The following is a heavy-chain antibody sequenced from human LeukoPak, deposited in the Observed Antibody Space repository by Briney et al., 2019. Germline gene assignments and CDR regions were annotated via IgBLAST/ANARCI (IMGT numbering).Heavy chain of an antibody. J-gene: IGHJ2*01. CDR1: GGSVSSDSSS. CDR2: IFYRGNT. D-gene: IGHD3-9*01. Sequence: SETLSLTCSVSGGSVSSDSSSWTWIRQHPGKGLEWIGYIFYRGNTYYNPSLKSRLTISVDTSKHQFSLRMTSVTAADTAVYYCARAVGYDDVTGYYRGWYFDLWGRGTLVTVSP. V-gene: IGHV4-31*03. CDR3: ARAVGYDDVTGYYRGWYFDL.